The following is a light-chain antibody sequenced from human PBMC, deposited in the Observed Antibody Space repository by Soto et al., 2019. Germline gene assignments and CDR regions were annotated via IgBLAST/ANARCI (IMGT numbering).Light chain of an antibody. CDR2: DVS. CDR3: SSYTSSSGI. J-gene: IGLJ1*01. V-gene: IGLV2-14*01. Sequence: QSALTQPASVSGSPGQSITISCTGTSSDVGGYNYVSWYQQHPGKAPKLMIYDVSNRPSGVSNLFSGSKSGNTASLTISGLQAEDEADYYCSSYTSSSGIFGTGTKVAVL. CDR1: SSDVGGYNY.